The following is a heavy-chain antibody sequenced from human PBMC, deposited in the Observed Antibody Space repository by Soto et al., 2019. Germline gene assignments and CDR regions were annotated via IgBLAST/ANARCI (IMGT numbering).Heavy chain of an antibody. CDR1: GFTFSSCA. CDR3: AKPKKYCSSTSCYPYYYYGMDV. J-gene: IGHJ6*02. CDR2: ISGSGGST. V-gene: IGHV3-23*01. Sequence: EVQLLESGGGLVQPGGSLRLSCAASGFTFSSCAMSWVRQAPGKGLEWVSAISGSGGSTYYADSVKGRFTISRDNSKNTLYLQMNSLRAEDTAVYYCAKPKKYCSSTSCYPYYYYGMDVWGQGTTVTVSS. D-gene: IGHD2-2*01.